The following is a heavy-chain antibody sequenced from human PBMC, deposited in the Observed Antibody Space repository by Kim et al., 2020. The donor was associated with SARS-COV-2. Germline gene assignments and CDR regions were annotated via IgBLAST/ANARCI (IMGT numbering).Heavy chain of an antibody. V-gene: IGHV3-21*01. CDR2: ISSSSSYI. CDR3: ARAGGVRAKIAAAGGTPRPHPMDV. D-gene: IGHD6-13*01. Sequence: GGSLRLSCAASGFTFSSYSMNWVRQAPGKGLEWVSSISSSSSYIYYADSVKGRFTISRDNAKNSLYLQMNSLRAEDTAVYYCARAGGVRAKIAAAGGTPRPHPMDVWGQGTTVTVSS. CDR1: GFTFSSYS. J-gene: IGHJ6*02.